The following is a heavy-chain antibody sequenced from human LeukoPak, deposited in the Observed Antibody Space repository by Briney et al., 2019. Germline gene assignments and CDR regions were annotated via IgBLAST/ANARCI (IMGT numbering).Heavy chain of an antibody. CDR2: IYYSGST. Sequence: SQTLSLTCTVSGGSTTSGCYYWSWIRHHPGKGLEGIGYIYYSGSTYYNPSLKSRVTISLDTSKHQSPLERSSVTAPDTAVYYCARALGRGDSSSCRRGGNWFDPWGEGTLVTVSS. CDR1: GGSTTSGCYY. D-gene: IGHD6-6*01. V-gene: IGHV4-31*03. CDR3: ARALGRGDSSSCRRGGNWFDP. J-gene: IGHJ5*02.